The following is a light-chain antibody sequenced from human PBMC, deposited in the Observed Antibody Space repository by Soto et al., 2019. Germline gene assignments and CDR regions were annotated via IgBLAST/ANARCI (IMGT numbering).Light chain of an antibody. CDR2: RAS. CDR3: QQYNNWPKM. J-gene: IGKJ1*01. V-gene: IGKV3-15*01. CDR1: QGVSSN. Sequence: EIVMTQSPATLSVSPGERATLSCRASQGVSSNLAWYQQKPGQSPRLLIYRASIRATGVPARFSGSGSGTEFTLTISSLQSEDFAVYYCQQYNNWPKMFGQGTKVDIK.